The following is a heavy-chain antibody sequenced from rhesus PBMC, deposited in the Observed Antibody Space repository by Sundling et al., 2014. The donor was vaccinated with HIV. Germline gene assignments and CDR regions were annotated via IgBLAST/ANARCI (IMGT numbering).Heavy chain of an antibody. CDR2: ISYTGKTV. V-gene: IGHV3-183*02. CDR1: GLTFGDYG. Sequence: EVQLVESGGGLVQPGGSLRLSCAASGLTFGDYGMHWVRQAPGEGLEWVSSISYTGKTVYYADSVKGRFTVSRDNAKNSLSLQMSSLRAEDTAVYYCTRDVLQFLDWSDAFDFWGQGLRVTVSS. CDR3: TRDVLQFLDWSDAFDF. D-gene: IGHD3-3*01. J-gene: IGHJ3*01.